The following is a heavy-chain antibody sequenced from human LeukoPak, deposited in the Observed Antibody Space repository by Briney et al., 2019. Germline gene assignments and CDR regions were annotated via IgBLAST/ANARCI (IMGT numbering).Heavy chain of an antibody. CDR3: ARDHTELSYCSSTSCYLGY. J-gene: IGHJ4*02. CDR1: GYTFTGYY. CDR2: INPNSGGT. V-gene: IGHV1-2*02. Sequence: GASVKVSCKASGYTFTGYYMHWVRQAPGQGLEWMGWINPNSGGTNYAQKFQGRVTMTRDTSISTAYMELSRLRSDDTAVYYCARDHTELSYCSSTSCYLGYWGQGTLVTVSS. D-gene: IGHD2-2*01.